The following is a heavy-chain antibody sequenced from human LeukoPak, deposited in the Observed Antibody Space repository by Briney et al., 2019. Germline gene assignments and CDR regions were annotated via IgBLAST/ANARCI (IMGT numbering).Heavy chain of an antibody. V-gene: IGHV3-23*01. CDR2: ISGGGGGT. Sequence: GGSLRLSCAASGFTFSSCGMSWVRQAPGKGLEWVSTISGGGGGTYYADSVKGRFTISRDSSKNTLSLQMNSLRAEDTAVYYCAKLATVGAPYWGQGTLVTVSS. CDR3: AKLATVGAPY. J-gene: IGHJ4*02. D-gene: IGHD1-26*01. CDR1: GFTFSSCG.